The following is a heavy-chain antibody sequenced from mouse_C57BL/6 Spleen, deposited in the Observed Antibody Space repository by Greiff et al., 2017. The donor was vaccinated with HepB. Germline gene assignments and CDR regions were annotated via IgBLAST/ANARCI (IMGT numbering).Heavy chain of an antibody. V-gene: IGHV1-39*01. CDR1: GYSFTDYN. D-gene: IGHD2-4*01. Sequence: EVKLVESGPELVKPGASVKISCKASGYSFTDYNMNWVKQSNGKSLEWIGVINPNYGTTSYNQKFKGKATLTVDQSSSTAYMQLNSLTSEDSAVYYCASYDYDGYYFDYWGQGTTLTVSS. CDR2: INPNYGTT. CDR3: ASYDYDGYYFDY. J-gene: IGHJ2*01.